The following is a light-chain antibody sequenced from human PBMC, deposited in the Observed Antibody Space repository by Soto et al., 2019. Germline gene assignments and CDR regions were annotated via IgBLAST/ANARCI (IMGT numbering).Light chain of an antibody. J-gene: IGKJ1*01. CDR1: QNIRSY. CDR3: QQGYTTRWT. Sequence: DIQMTQSPTSLSASVGDRVTITCRASQNIRSYLNWYQQIPGKAPNLLIYATSILQTGVPSRFSGSRTGTDFTLTINGLQPEDFATYYCQQGYTTRWTFGQGTKVEIK. V-gene: IGKV1-39*01. CDR2: ATS.